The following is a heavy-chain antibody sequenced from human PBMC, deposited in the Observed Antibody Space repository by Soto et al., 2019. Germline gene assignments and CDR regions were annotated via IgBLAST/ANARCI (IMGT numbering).Heavy chain of an antibody. V-gene: IGHV4-59*01. CDR3: AGGSSLCWECFHH. Sequence: QVQLQESGPGLVKPSETLSLTCNVSGGSISSYYWSWIRQPPGKGLEYIGHVYNCGSTIHSPSLKSRATISVDTSKNQFSLKLTSVTAADTAVYYCAGGSSLCWECFHHWGQGILITVSS. CDR2: VYNCGST. CDR1: GGSISSYY. J-gene: IGHJ1*01. D-gene: IGHD2-2*01.